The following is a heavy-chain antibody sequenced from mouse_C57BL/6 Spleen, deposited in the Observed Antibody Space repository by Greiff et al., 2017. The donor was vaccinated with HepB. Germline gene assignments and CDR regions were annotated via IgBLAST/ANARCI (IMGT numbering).Heavy chain of an antibody. CDR2: ISSGSSTI. CDR1: GFTFSDYG. Sequence: EVHLVESGGGLVKPGGSLKLSCAASGFTFSDYGMHWVRQAPEKGLEWVAYISSGSSTIYYADTVKGRFTISTDNAKNTLFLQMTSLRSEDTAMYYCARHYDGYRDMDYWGQGTSVTVSS. V-gene: IGHV5-17*01. J-gene: IGHJ4*01. D-gene: IGHD2-3*01. CDR3: ARHYDGYRDMDY.